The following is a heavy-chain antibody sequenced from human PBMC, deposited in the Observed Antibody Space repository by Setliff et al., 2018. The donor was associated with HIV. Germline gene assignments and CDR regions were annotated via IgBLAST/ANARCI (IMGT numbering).Heavy chain of an antibody. CDR3: ASWGAGGNSGFDY. V-gene: IGHV4-39*07. Sequence: SETLSLTCTVSGGSVNRTNFYGAWIRQPPGKGLEWLGNVYYTGATYVHPSLNSRVTVSIDASKNQFSVKMRSVTAADTAVYYCASWGAGGNSGFDYWGRGTLVTVSS. D-gene: IGHD2-21*01. CDR2: VYYTGAT. J-gene: IGHJ4*02. CDR1: GGSVNRTNFY.